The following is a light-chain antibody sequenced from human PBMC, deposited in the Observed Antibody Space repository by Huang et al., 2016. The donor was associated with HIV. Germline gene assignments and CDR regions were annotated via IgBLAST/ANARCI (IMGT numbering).Light chain of an antibody. CDR3: QQYHKWPPLT. Sequence: EILMTQSPATLSVSPGESATLSCRASQGVSSNLAWYQQKPGQAPRLLIYGASTRATGIPARFSGSGSGTEFTLTISSLQSEDFAVYYCQQYHKWPPLTFGGGTKVEIK. CDR2: GAS. J-gene: IGKJ4*01. V-gene: IGKV3-15*01. CDR1: QGVSSN.